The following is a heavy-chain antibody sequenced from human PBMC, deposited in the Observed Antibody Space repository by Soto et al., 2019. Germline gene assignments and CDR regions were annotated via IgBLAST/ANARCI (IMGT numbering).Heavy chain of an antibody. CDR2: ISGSGGST. D-gene: IGHD3-3*01. J-gene: IGHJ4*02. V-gene: IGHV3-23*01. CDR1: GFTFSSYA. Sequence: GGSLRLSCAASGFTFSSYAMSWVRQAPGKGLEWVSAISGSGGSTYYADSVKGRFTISRDNSKNTLYLQMNSLRAKDTAVYYCAKSNQRITIFGVVTSSDYWGQGTLVTVSS. CDR3: AKSNQRITIFGVVTSSDY.